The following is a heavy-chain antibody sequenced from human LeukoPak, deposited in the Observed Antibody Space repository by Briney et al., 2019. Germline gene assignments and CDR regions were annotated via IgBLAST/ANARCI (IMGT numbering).Heavy chain of an antibody. J-gene: IGHJ3*02. Sequence: GGSPRLSCAASGFTFDDYAMHWVRQAPGKGLEWVSGISWNSGSIGYADSVKGRFTISRDNAKNSLYLQMNSLRAEDTAVYYCAPARRDDAFDIWGQGTMVTVSS. V-gene: IGHV3-9*01. CDR1: GFTFDDYA. CDR2: ISWNSGSI. CDR3: APARRDDAFDI.